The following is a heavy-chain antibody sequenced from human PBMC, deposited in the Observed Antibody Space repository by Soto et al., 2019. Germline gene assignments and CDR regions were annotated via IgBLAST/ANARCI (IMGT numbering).Heavy chain of an antibody. CDR1: GYTFTNDF. CDR3: ATRVGSVGVLDY. J-gene: IGHJ4*02. Sequence: ASVKVSCMASGYTFTNDFMHWVRQAPGQGLEWMGIINPSGSSTTYAQKFQGRVTMTRDTSTSTLYMELRSLRSEDTAVYYCATRVGSVGVLDYWGLGTLVTVSS. D-gene: IGHD1-26*01. V-gene: IGHV1-46*01. CDR2: INPSGSST.